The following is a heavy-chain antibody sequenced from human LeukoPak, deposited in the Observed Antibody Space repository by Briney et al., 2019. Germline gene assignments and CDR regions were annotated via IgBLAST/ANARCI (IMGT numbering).Heavy chain of an antibody. Sequence: GESLKISCKGSGYSFTTYWIGWVRQMPGKGLEWMGIIYPGDSDTRYSPSFQGQVSISADKSISTAYLQWSSLKASDTVMYYCARLPTGYNGNFDYWGQGTLVTVSS. J-gene: IGHJ4*02. D-gene: IGHD3-9*01. CDR3: ARLPTGYNGNFDY. CDR2: IYPGDSDT. V-gene: IGHV5-51*01. CDR1: GYSFTTYW.